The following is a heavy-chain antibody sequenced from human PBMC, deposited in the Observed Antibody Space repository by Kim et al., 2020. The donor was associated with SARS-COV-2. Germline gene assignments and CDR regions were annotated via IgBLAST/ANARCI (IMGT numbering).Heavy chain of an antibody. Sequence: YGQKFQGRVTMTRDTSANTVYMEVSSLRSEDTAIYYCVKEASRLKDFDFWGQGTLVIVSS. CDR3: VKEASRLKDFDF. J-gene: IGHJ4*02. V-gene: IGHV1-46*01.